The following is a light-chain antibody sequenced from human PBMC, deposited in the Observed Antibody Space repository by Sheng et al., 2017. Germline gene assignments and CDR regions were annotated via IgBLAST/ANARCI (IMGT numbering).Light chain of an antibody. V-gene: IGKV3-20*01. Sequence: EIVLTQSPDTLSLSPGGRATLSCRASQTLSRSYLAWYQRKRGQAPRLLIYDTSSRAAGIPDKFSGSGSGTDFTLTISRLEPEDSAVYYCQQYGSSLLTFGGGTKVEIE. CDR1: QTLSRSY. J-gene: IGKJ4*01. CDR2: DTS. CDR3: QQYGSSLLT.